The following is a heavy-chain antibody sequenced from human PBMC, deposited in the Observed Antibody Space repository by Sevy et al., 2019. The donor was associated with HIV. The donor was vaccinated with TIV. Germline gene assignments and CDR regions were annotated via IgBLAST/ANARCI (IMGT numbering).Heavy chain of an antibody. CDR3: ATTKDYYDSSGYPFDY. CDR1: GYTLTELS. CDR2: FDPEDDEK. J-gene: IGHJ4*02. V-gene: IGHV1-24*01. Sequence: ASVKVSCKVSGYTLTELSVHWVRQAPGKGLEWMATFDPEDDEKIYAQKFQGRVTMTEDTSTDTAYMELSSLRSEDTAVSYCATTKDYYDSSGYPFDYWGQGTLVTVSS. D-gene: IGHD3-22*01.